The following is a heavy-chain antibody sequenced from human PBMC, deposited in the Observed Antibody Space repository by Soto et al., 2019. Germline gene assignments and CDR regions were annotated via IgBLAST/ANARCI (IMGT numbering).Heavy chain of an antibody. J-gene: IGHJ4*02. CDR2: IYYSGST. D-gene: IGHD5-18*01. V-gene: IGHV4-59*01. Sequence: SETLSLTCTVSGGSLSSYYWSWIRQPPGKGLEWIGYIYYSGSTDYNPSLKSRVTISVDTSKNQFSLKLSSVTAADTAVYYCARVVPDTAMVGFDYWGQGTLVTVSS. CDR3: ARVVPDTAMVGFDY. CDR1: GGSLSSYY.